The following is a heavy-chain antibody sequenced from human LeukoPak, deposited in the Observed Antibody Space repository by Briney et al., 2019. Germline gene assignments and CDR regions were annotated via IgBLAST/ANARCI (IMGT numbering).Heavy chain of an antibody. D-gene: IGHD2-8*01. J-gene: IGHJ6*02. CDR1: GFTFSSCS. CDR2: ISSSSSTI. CDR3: AREYIVPHYGMDV. Sequence: QTGGSLRLSCAASGFTFSSCSMTWVRQAPGKGLEWVSYISSSSSTIYYADSVKGRFTISRDNAKNSLYLQMNSLRDEDTAVYYCAREYIVPHYGMDVWGQGTTVTVSS. V-gene: IGHV3-48*02.